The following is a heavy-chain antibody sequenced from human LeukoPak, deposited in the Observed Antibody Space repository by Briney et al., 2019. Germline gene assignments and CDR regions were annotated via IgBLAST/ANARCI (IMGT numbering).Heavy chain of an antibody. CDR3: ARGVNYDRGAFDI. CDR2: IWYDGSNK. Sequence: GGSLRLSCAASGFTFSSYGMHWVRQAPGKGLEWVAAIWYDGSNKYYADSVKGRFTISRDNSKNTLYLQMNSLRAEDTAVYYCARGVNYDRGAFDIWGQGTMVTVSS. D-gene: IGHD3-22*01. J-gene: IGHJ3*02. CDR1: GFTFSSYG. V-gene: IGHV3-33*01.